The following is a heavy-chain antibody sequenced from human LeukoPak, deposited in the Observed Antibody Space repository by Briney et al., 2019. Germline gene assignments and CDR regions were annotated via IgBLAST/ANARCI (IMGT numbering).Heavy chain of an antibody. D-gene: IGHD3-10*01. Sequence: ASVKVSCKASGYTFTGYYMHWVRQSPGQGLEWMGGINPNRGGTNYAQKFQGWVTMTRDTSISTAYMELSRLSSDDTGVYYCARDLDYRTITMVRGVIGGFGGMDVWGKGTTVTVSS. J-gene: IGHJ6*04. CDR1: GYTFTGYY. V-gene: IGHV1-2*04. CDR3: ARDLDYRTITMVRGVIGGFGGMDV. CDR2: INPNRGGT.